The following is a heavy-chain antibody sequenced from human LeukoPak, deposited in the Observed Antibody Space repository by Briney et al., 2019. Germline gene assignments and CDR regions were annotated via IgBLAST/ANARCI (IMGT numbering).Heavy chain of an antibody. CDR2: INHSGST. CDR3: AYAAAPSRGMYYYYGMDV. J-gene: IGHJ6*02. CDR1: GGSFSGYY. V-gene: IGHV4-34*01. D-gene: IGHD6-13*01. Sequence: SETLSLTCAVYGGSFSGYYWSWIRQPPGKGLEWIGEINHSGSTNYNPSLKSRVTISVDTSKNQFSLKLSSVTAADTAVYYCAYAAAPSRGMYYYYGMDVWGQGTTVTVSS.